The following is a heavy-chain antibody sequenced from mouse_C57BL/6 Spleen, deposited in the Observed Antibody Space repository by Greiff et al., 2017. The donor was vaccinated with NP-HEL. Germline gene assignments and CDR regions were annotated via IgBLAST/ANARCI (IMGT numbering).Heavy chain of an antibody. CDR3: ARNDYDGGAWFAY. CDR2: INPSSGYT. J-gene: IGHJ3*01. Sequence: QVQLQQSGAELARPGASVKMSCKASGYTFTSYTMHWVKQRPGQGLEWIGYINPSSGYTKYNQKFKDKATLTADKSSSTAYMQLSSLTSEDSAGYYCARNDYDGGAWFAYWGQGTLVTVSA. CDR1: GYTFTSYT. D-gene: IGHD2-4*01. V-gene: IGHV1-4*01.